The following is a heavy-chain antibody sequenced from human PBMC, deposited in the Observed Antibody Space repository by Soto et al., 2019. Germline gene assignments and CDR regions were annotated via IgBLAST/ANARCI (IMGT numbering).Heavy chain of an antibody. CDR2: IYYSGST. J-gene: IGHJ5*02. CDR1: GGSISSYY. Sequence: SETLSLTCTVSGGSISSYYWSWIRQPPGKGLEWIGYIYYSGSTNYNPSLKSRVTISVDTSKNQFSLKLSSVTAADTAVYYCSRGYCSSTICYIWDNWFDPWGQGTLVTVSS. V-gene: IGHV4-59*01. CDR3: SRGYCSSTICYIWDNWFDP. D-gene: IGHD2-2*02.